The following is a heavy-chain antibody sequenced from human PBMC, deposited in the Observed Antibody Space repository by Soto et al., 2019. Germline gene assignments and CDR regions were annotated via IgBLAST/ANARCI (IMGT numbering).Heavy chain of an antibody. CDR3: ARPLCSGGSCYSSPYDAFDI. D-gene: IGHD2-15*01. V-gene: IGHV5-51*01. J-gene: IGHJ3*02. CDR1: GYSFTSYW. CDR2: IYPGDSDT. Sequence: GESLKISCKGSGYSFTSYWIGWVRQMPGKGLEWMGIIYPGDSDTRYSPSFQGQVTISADKSISTAYLQWSSLEASDTAMYYCARPLCSGGSCYSSPYDAFDIWGQGTMVTVS.